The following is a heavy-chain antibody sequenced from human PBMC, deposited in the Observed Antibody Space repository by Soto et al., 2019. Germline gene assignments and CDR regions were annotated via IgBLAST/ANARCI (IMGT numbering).Heavy chain of an antibody. D-gene: IGHD1-26*01. J-gene: IGHJ4*02. CDR2: ISPSGGTT. CDR3: ARAPLSGTYPDY. CDR1: GYTFTKYY. V-gene: IGHV1-46*01. Sequence: QVQLVQSGAEGKKPGASVNVSCKASGYTFTKYYTHWLRQAPGQGLEWMGIISPSGGTTTYAQKFQGRVTMTRDTSTSTVYLEMSSLRSEDTAVYYCARAPLSGTYPDYWGQGTLVTVSS.